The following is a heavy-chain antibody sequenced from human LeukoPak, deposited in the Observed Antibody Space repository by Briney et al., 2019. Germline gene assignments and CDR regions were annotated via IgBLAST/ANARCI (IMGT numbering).Heavy chain of an antibody. Sequence: GESLKISCKGSGYSFTSYWISWVRQMPGKGLEWMGRIDPSDSYTNYSPSFQGHVTISADKSISTAYLQWSSLKAPDTAMYYCALSFPGGTSFDYWGQGTLVTVSS. V-gene: IGHV5-10-1*01. CDR3: ALSFPGGTSFDY. CDR1: GYSFTSYW. CDR2: IDPSDSYT. J-gene: IGHJ4*02. D-gene: IGHD1-1*01.